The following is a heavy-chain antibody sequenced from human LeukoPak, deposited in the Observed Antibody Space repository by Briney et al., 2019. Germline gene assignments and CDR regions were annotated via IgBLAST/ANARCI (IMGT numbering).Heavy chain of an antibody. CDR2: ISYDGSNK. D-gene: IGHD1-26*01. CDR3: AKDLGGEEGATTGLVDY. V-gene: IGHV3-30*18. J-gene: IGHJ4*02. Sequence: GGSLRLSCAASGLSFSSYGMHWVRQAPGKGLEWVAVISYDGSNKYYADSVKGRFTISRDNSKNTLYLQMNSLRAEDTAVYYCAKDLGGEEGATTGLVDYWGQGTLVTVSS. CDR1: GLSFSSYG.